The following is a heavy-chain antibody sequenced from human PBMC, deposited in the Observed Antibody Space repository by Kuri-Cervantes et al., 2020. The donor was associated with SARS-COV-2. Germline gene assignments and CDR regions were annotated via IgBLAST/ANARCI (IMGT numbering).Heavy chain of an antibody. Sequence: SCTVSGGSISSSSYYWGWIRQPPGKGLEWIGSIYYSGSTYYNPSLKSRVTISVDTSKNQFSLKLSSVTAADTAVYYCANYDYSTLYFDYWGQGTLVTVSS. J-gene: IGHJ4*02. V-gene: IGHV4-39*07. D-gene: IGHD4-11*01. CDR2: IYYSGST. CDR3: ANYDYSTLYFDY. CDR1: GGSISSSSYY.